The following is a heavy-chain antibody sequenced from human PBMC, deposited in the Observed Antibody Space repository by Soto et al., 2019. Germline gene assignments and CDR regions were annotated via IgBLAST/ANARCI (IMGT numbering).Heavy chain of an antibody. J-gene: IGHJ4*02. Sequence: SETLSLTCTVSGGSISSGGYYWSWIRQHPGKGLEWIGYIYYSGSTYYNPSLKSRVTISVDTSKNQFSLKLSSVTAADTAVYYCARGRGHYYGSGSKPVLNRPPDYWGQGTLVTVSS. V-gene: IGHV4-31*03. CDR3: ARGRGHYYGSGSKPVLNRPPDY. D-gene: IGHD3-10*01. CDR2: IYYSGST. CDR1: GGSISSGGYY.